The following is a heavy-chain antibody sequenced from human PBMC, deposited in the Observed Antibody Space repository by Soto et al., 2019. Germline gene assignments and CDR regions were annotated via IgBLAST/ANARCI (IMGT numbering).Heavy chain of an antibody. V-gene: IGHV3-15*07. CDR1: GFTFSNAW. CDR3: NTGFTRLAAFDI. J-gene: IGHJ3*02. D-gene: IGHD6-6*01. CDR2: IKSKTDGGTT. Sequence: EVQLVESGGGLVKPGGSLRLSCAASGFTFSNAWMNWVRQAPGKGLEWAGRIKSKTDGGTTDYAAPVKGRFTISRDDSKNTLYLQMNSLKTEDTAVYYWNTGFTRLAAFDIWGQGTMVTVSS.